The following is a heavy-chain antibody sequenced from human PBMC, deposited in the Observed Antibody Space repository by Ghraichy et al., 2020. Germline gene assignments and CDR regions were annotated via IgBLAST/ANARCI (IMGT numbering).Heavy chain of an antibody. CDR3: ARAPDYYGSGSYYGNY. CDR2: ISSSSSYI. D-gene: IGHD3-10*01. V-gene: IGHV3-21*01. CDR1: GFTFSSYS. Sequence: GGSLRLSCAASGFTFSSYSMNWVRQAPGKGLEWVSSISSSSSYIYYADSVKGRFTISRDNAKNSLYLQMNSLRAEDTAVYYCARAPDYYGSGSYYGNYWGQGTLVTVSS. J-gene: IGHJ4*02.